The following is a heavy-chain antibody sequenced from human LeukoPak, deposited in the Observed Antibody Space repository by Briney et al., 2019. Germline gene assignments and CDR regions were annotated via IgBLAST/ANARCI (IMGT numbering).Heavy chain of an antibody. CDR1: GFTFSSFP. CDR3: AKDLFEYSSSSAFDY. CDR2: ISGSGGST. J-gene: IGHJ4*02. D-gene: IGHD6-6*01. Sequence: GSLRLSCAASGFTFSSFPMTWVRQAPGKGLEWVSAISGSGGSTYYADSVKGRFTISRDNSKNTLYLQMNSLRAEDTAVYYCAKDLFEYSSSSAFDYWGQGTLVTVSS. V-gene: IGHV3-23*01.